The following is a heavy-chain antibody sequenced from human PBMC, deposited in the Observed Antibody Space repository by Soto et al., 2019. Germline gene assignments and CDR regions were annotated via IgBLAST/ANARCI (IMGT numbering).Heavy chain of an antibody. J-gene: IGHJ4*02. V-gene: IGHV3-9*01. CDR2: INWKSDI. Sequence: PGGSLRLSCAVSGFTFDDNAMHWVRQAPEKGLEWVSGINWKSDIGYADSVKGRFTISRDNAENSLYLQMNSLRAEDTALYYCAISQHRGGRTMFIYWGQGTQVIVSS. D-gene: IGHD3-10*02. CDR1: GFTFDDNA. CDR3: AISQHRGGRTMFIY.